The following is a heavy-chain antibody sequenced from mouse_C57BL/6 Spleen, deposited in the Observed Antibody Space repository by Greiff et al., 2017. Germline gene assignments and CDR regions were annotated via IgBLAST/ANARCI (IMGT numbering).Heavy chain of an antibody. CDR2: IDPSDSET. CDR1: GYTFTSYW. Sequence: QVQLQQPGAELVRPGSSVKLSCKASGYTFTSYWMHWVKQRPIQGLEWIGNIDPSDSETNYNQKFKDKATLAVDKSSSTAYMQLSSLTSEDSAVFYCASGDYDYWGQGTTLTVSS. V-gene: IGHV1-52*01. CDR3: ASGDYDY. J-gene: IGHJ2*01. D-gene: IGHD2-13*01.